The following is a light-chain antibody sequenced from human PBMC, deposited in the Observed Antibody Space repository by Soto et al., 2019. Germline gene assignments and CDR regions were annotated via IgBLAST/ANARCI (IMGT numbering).Light chain of an antibody. CDR2: DVS. CDR1: SSDVGRYNY. J-gene: IGLJ1*01. Sequence: QSALTQPASGSASAGQSITISCTGTSSDVGRYNYVSWYQQYPGKAPKLILYDVSKRPSGVADRFAGSKSGNTASLTISGLQPEDEADYYCSSFKSSSPDLFGTGTKLTVL. CDR3: SSFKSSSPDL. V-gene: IGLV2-14*03.